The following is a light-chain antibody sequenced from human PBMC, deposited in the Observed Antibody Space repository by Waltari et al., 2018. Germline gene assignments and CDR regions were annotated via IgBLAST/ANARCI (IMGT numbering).Light chain of an antibody. CDR1: SSNIQVNY. V-gene: IGLV1-47*01. Sequence: SALTQPPSVSGTPGPRVSIDCYGSSSNIQVNYDTWYQQFTGTAPKHLIYREDPRPSGVPGRFSGSKSGTAASLAISGLRSEDDADYYCAAWDDSLSGRVFGGGTKVTVL. CDR2: RED. J-gene: IGLJ3*02. CDR3: AAWDDSLSGRV.